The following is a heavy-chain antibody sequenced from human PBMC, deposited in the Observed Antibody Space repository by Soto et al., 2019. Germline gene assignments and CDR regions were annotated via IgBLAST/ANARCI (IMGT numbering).Heavy chain of an antibody. CDR3: ARAQDIVVVVAATWGHYYYMDV. Sequence: PGGSLRLSCAASGFTFSSYSMNWVRQAPGKGLEWVSSISSSSSYIYYADSVKGRFTISRDNAKNSLYLQMNSLRAEDTAVYYCARAQDIVVVVAATWGHYYYMDVWGKGTTVTVSS. J-gene: IGHJ6*03. V-gene: IGHV3-21*01. CDR2: ISSSSSYI. CDR1: GFTFSSYS. D-gene: IGHD2-15*01.